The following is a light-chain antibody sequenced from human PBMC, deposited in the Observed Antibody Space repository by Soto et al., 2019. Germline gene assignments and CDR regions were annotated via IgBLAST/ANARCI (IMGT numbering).Light chain of an antibody. J-gene: IGKJ2*01. CDR2: GAS. CDR1: QSVSSSY. CDR3: QQYGSSPDT. Sequence: EIVLTQSPGTLSLSPGERATLSCRASQSVSSSYLAWYQQKPGQAPRLLIYGASSRATGIPDRFSGSGSGTDFTLTISRLEPEEFAVYYFQQYGSSPDTFGQGAKLEIK. V-gene: IGKV3-20*01.